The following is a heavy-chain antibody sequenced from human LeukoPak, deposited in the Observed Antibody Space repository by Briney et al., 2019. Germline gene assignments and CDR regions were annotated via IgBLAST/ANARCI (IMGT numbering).Heavy chain of an antibody. J-gene: IGHJ4*02. D-gene: IGHD5-12*01. CDR2: ISGSGGST. CDR1: GFTFSSYA. CDR3: AKGIGYSGYTSAYFDY. Sequence: GGSLRLSCAASGFTFSSYAMSWVRQAPGKGLEWVSAISGSGGSTYYADSVKGRFTISRDNSKNTLYMQMDSLRAEDTGVYYCAKGIGYSGYTSAYFDYWGQGTLVTVSS. V-gene: IGHV3-23*01.